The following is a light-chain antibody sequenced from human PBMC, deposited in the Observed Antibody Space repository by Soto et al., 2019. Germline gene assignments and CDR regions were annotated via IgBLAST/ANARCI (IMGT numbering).Light chain of an antibody. Sequence: LVLTQSPVSLSVSTGERAILSCRASQNISTNLGWYQQKPGQAPRLIIQGASTRATGIPARFSGSGSGTEVTLTISGMQYEDFGVYYCQQYKKYYSFGQGTKVEIK. CDR1: QNISTN. V-gene: IGKV3-15*01. CDR2: GAS. J-gene: IGKJ2*03. CDR3: QQYKKYYS.